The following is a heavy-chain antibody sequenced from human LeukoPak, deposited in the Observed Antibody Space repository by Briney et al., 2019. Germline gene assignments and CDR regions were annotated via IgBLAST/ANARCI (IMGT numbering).Heavy chain of an antibody. V-gene: IGHV3-23*05. Sequence: PGGSLRLSCAASGFTLSSCAVSWVRDAPGKGLEWVSAIDISGTSTYYADSVRGRFTISKDTSKNTLYLQLNSLRAEDTAIYYCAAAYFGVDQFYYGMDVWGQGTTVTVSS. CDR3: AAAYFGVDQFYYGMDV. D-gene: IGHD3-3*01. CDR1: GFTLSSCA. CDR2: IDISGTST. J-gene: IGHJ6*02.